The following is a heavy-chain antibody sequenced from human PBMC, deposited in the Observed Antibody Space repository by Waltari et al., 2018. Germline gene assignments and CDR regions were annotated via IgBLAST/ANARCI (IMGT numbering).Heavy chain of an antibody. CDR2: IYYSGST. Sequence: QVQLQESGPGLVKPSETLSLTCTVPGGSISSYYWSWIRQPPGKGLEWIGYIYYSGSTNYNPSLKSRVTISVDTSKNQFSLKLSSVTAADTAVYYCARNPLSRGNWFDPWGQGTLVTVSS. CDR3: ARNPLSRGNWFDP. CDR1: GGSISSYY. J-gene: IGHJ5*02. V-gene: IGHV4-59*01.